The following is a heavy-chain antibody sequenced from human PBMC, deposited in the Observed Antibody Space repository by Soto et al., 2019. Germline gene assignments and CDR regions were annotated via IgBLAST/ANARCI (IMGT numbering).Heavy chain of an antibody. CDR3: AHISFVGATRYYFDY. CDR1: GFSLSTSGVG. V-gene: IGHV2-5*02. J-gene: IGHJ4*02. Sequence: QITLKESGPPLVKPTQTLTLTCTFSGFSLSTSGVGVGWIRQPPGKALEWLALIYWDDDKRYSPSLKSRLTITKDTSNNQVVLTMTNMDPVDTATYYCAHISFVGATRYYFDYWGQGTLVTVSS. D-gene: IGHD1-26*01. CDR2: IYWDDDK.